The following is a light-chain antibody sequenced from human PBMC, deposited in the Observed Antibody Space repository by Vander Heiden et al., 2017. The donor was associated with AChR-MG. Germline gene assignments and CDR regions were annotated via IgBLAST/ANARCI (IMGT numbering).Light chain of an antibody. Sequence: DIEMTQPPSTLSASVGDRVTIPCRASQNINNWLAWYQQKPGKAPKILISKASTIASGVPSRFSGSGSGTEFTLTISCLQPDDFATYYRQQYDRYSALTFGAGTKLEI. CDR2: KAS. V-gene: IGKV1-5*03. CDR1: QNINNW. J-gene: IGKJ4*01. CDR3: QQYDRYSALT.